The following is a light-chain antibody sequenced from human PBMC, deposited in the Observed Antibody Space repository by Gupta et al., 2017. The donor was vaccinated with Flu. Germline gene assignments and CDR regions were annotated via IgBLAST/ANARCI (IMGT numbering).Light chain of an antibody. CDR2: EVT. CDR1: SSDVGYDNY. V-gene: IGLV2-14*01. J-gene: IGLJ3*02. Sequence: SITISCTGTSSDVGYDNYASWNQQHPGKAPKLMIYEVTNRPAGVSNRFSGSKSGNAASLTISGLQAEDEAYYYCNSYTTSSAWVFGGGTKLTVL. CDR3: NSYTTSSAWV.